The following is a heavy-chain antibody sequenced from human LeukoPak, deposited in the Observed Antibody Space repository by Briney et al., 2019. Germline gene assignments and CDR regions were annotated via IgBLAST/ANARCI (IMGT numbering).Heavy chain of an antibody. CDR1: GGSISSSSYY. CDR3: ARQTENRIAASSFDY. V-gene: IGHV4-39*01. Sequence: SETLSLTCTVSGGSISSSSYYWGWLRPPPGKGLEWIGSIYYSGSTYYNPSLKSRVTISVDTSKNQFSLKLSSVTAADTAVYYCARQTENRIAASSFDYWGQGTLVTVSS. D-gene: IGHD6-13*01. J-gene: IGHJ4*02. CDR2: IYYSGST.